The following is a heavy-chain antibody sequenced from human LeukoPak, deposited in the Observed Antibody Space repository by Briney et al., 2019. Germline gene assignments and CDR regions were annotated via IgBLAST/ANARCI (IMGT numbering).Heavy chain of an antibody. CDR2: ISGSGGST. D-gene: IGHD3-10*01. J-gene: IGHJ4*02. V-gene: IGHV3-23*01. CDR1: GFTFSSYA. CDR3: AKEPLLWFGELQPYYFDY. Sequence: GSLGLSCAASGFTFSSYAMRWVRQAPGKGLEWVAAISGSGGSTYYADSVKGRFTISRDNSKNTLYLQMNSLRAEDTAVYYCAKEPLLWFGELQPYYFDYWGQGTLVTVSS.